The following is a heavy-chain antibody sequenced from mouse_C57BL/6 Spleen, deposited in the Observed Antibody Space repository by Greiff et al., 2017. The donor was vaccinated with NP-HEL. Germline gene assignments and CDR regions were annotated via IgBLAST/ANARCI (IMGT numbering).Heavy chain of an antibody. V-gene: IGHV1-53*01. D-gene: IGHD6-1*01. CDR2: INPSNGGT. CDR1: GYTFTSYW. CDR3: ARASQSDGPAWFAY. J-gene: IGHJ3*01. Sequence: QVQLQQSGTELVKPGASVKLSCKASGYTFTSYWMHWVKQRPGQGLEWIGNINPSNGGTNYNEKFKSKATLTVDKSSSTAYMQLSSLTSEDSAVYYCARASQSDGPAWFAYWGQGTLVTVSA.